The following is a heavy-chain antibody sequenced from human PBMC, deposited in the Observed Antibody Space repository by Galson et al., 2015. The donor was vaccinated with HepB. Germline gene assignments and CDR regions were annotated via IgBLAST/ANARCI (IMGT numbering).Heavy chain of an antibody. CDR3: ARGGTLWLKAEYFQH. J-gene: IGHJ1*01. V-gene: IGHV1-46*04. Sequence: SVKVSCKASGYTFTSYYMHWVRQAPGQGLEWMGIINPSGGSTSYAQKLQGRVTMTRDTSTSTVYMELSSLRSEDTAVYYCARGGTLWLKAEYFQHWGQGTLVTVSS. D-gene: IGHD5-18*01. CDR2: INPSGGST. CDR1: GYTFTSYY.